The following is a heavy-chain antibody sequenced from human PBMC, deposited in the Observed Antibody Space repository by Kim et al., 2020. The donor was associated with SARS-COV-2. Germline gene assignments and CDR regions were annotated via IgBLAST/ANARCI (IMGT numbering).Heavy chain of an antibody. J-gene: IGHJ4*02. D-gene: IGHD1-26*01. CDR3: AKGPADDAYYH. V-gene: IGHV3-33*06. CDR1: GFIFSNYG. CDR2: IWYDGSSK. Sequence: GGSLRLSCAASGFIFSNYGIHWVRQAPGKGLEWVAVIWYDGSSKYYADSVKGRFTISRDNSKNTLYLQMNSLRAEDTAVYYCAKGPADDAYYHWGQGTLVTVSS.